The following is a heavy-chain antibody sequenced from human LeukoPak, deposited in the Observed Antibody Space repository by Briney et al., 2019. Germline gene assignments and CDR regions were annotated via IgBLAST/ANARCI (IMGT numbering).Heavy chain of an antibody. V-gene: IGHV1-3*01. CDR3: ARGGILTGYYPNFDY. Sequence: ASVKVSCKASGYTFTSYAMHWVRQAPGQRLEWMGWINAGNGNTKYSQKFQGRVTITRDTSASTAYMELSSLRSEDTAVYYCARGGILTGYYPNFDYWGQGTLVTVSS. CDR2: INAGNGNT. D-gene: IGHD3-9*01. J-gene: IGHJ4*02. CDR1: GYTFTSYA.